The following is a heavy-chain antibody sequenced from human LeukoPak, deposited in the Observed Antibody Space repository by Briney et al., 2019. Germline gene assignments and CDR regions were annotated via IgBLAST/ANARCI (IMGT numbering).Heavy chain of an antibody. Sequence: ASVKVSCKASGYTFTSYYMHWVRQAPGQGLEWMGLINPSGGSTSYAQKFQGRVTMTRDTSTSTVYMELSSLRSEDTAAYYCARARGYCSGGSCYSYWFDPWGQGTLVTVSS. J-gene: IGHJ5*02. CDR3: ARARGYCSGGSCYSYWFDP. D-gene: IGHD2-15*01. CDR2: INPSGGST. V-gene: IGHV1-46*01. CDR1: GYTFTSYY.